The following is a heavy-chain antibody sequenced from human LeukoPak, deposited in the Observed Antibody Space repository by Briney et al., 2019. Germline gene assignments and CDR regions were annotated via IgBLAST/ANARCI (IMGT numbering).Heavy chain of an antibody. Sequence: GGSLRLSCAASGFTFSSYEMNWVRQAPGKGLEWVSYISSSGSTIYYADSVKARFTISRDNAKNSMYLQMNSLRAEDTAVYYCAREWVRGVTSYYYYYYGMDVWGQGTTVTVSS. V-gene: IGHV3-48*03. CDR3: AREWVRGVTSYYYYYYGMDV. J-gene: IGHJ6*02. CDR1: GFTFSSYE. CDR2: ISSSGSTI. D-gene: IGHD3-10*01.